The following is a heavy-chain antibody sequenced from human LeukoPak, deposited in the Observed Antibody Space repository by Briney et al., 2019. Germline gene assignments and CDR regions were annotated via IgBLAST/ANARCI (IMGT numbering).Heavy chain of an antibody. CDR3: AREGSDGYLFDY. J-gene: IGHJ4*02. Sequence: SQTLSLTCAISGDSVSSDSATWDWIRQSPSRGLEWLGRTYYRSKWYNDYAVSVKSRVTINPDTSKNQFSLQLNSVTPEDTAVYYCAREGSDGYLFDYWGQGSLVIVSS. CDR2: TYYRSKWYN. D-gene: IGHD3-22*01. V-gene: IGHV6-1*01. CDR1: GDSVSSDSAT.